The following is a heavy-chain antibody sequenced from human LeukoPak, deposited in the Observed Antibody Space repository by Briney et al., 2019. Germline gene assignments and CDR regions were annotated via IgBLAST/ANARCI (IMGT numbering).Heavy chain of an antibody. CDR1: GGSISSYY. Sequence: SETLSLTCTVSGGSISSYYWSWIRQPAGKGLEWIGRIYTSGSTNYNPSLKSRVTMSVDTSKNQFSLKLSSVTAADTAVYYCARDLGVGATPASDYYFDYWGQGTLVTVSS. V-gene: IGHV4-4*07. J-gene: IGHJ4*02. D-gene: IGHD1-26*01. CDR2: IYTSGST. CDR3: ARDLGVGATPASDYYFDY.